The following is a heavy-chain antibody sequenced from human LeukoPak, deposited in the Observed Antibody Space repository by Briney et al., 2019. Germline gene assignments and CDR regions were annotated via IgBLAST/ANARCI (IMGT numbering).Heavy chain of an antibody. CDR2: INPNSGGT. Sequence: ASVRVSCKASGYTFTGYYMHWVRQAPGQGLEWMGWINPNSGGTNYAQKFQGRVTMTRDTSISTAYMELSRLRSDDTAVYYCARARVCSSTSCHNLNWFDSWGQGTLVTVSS. CDR3: ARARVCSSTSCHNLNWFDS. J-gene: IGHJ5*01. CDR1: GYTFTGYY. D-gene: IGHD2-2*01. V-gene: IGHV1-2*02.